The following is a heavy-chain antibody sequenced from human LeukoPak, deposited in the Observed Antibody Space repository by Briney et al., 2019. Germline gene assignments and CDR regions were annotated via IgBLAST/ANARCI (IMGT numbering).Heavy chain of an antibody. CDR3: ARGTIFDY. D-gene: IGHD3-3*01. Sequence: GGSLRLSCAASGFTVSSSSMNWVRQAPGKGLEWVAVIWYDGSNKYYADSVKGRFTISRDNSKNTLYLQMNSLRAEDTAVYYCARGTIFDYWGQGTLVTVSS. CDR2: IWYDGSNK. V-gene: IGHV3-33*08. CDR1: GFTVSSSS. J-gene: IGHJ4*02.